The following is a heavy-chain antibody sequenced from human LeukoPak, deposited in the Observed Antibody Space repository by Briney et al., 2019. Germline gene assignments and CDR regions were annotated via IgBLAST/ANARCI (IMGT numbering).Heavy chain of an antibody. CDR1: GAFITRDTYY. Sequence: PSETLSLTCTVSGAFITRDTYYWAWVRQSPGKGLEWIGSIWFDGNDYYNPSLRSRVAMSVDPSKSQFSLRVNSVTAAEPGIYYCVRDPGGRYEDWYAAGGQETRVTVPS. CDR3: VRDPGGRYEDWYAA. CDR2: IWFDGND. J-gene: IGHJ4*02. D-gene: IGHD1-26*01. V-gene: IGHV4-39*07.